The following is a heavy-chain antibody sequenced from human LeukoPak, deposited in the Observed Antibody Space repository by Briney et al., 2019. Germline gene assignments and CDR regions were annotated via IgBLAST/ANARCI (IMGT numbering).Heavy chain of an antibody. D-gene: IGHD1-26*01. V-gene: IGHV4-59*12. J-gene: IGHJ6*03. Sequence: PSETLSLTCTVSGDSISSYYWSWIRQPPGQGLEWIGHLHYSGNTEYNPSLKSRVTTSVDTSKNQFSLRLSSVTAADTAVYYCARDSGKGDTAHMDVWGKGTTVTVSS. CDR3: ARDSGKGDTAHMDV. CDR2: LHYSGNT. CDR1: GDSISSYY.